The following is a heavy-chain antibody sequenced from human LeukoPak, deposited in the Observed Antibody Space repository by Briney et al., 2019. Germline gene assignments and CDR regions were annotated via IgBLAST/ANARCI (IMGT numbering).Heavy chain of an antibody. CDR1: GGSISSYY. CDR2: IYYSGST. J-gene: IGHJ6*03. V-gene: IGHV4-59*12. CDR3: ARITNSSGWYYYYYYYMDV. Sequence: PSETLSLTCTVSGGSISSYYWSWIRQPPGKGLEWIGYIYYSGSTNYNPSLKSRVTISVDTSKNQFSLKLSSVTAADTAVYYCARITNSSGWYYYYYYYMDVWGKGTTVTVSS. D-gene: IGHD6-19*01.